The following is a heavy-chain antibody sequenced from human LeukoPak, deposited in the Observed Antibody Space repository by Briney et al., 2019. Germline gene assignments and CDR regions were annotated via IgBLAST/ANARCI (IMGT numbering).Heavy chain of an antibody. CDR2: ISLWGST. CDR3: ARHGGYRFDF. J-gene: IGHJ4*02. CDR1: GGSISSSKY. Sequence: PSETLSLTCAVSGGSISSSKYWSWVHQPPGMGLEWIGQISLWGSTSYNPSLNRRVTISIDKSSDQFSLTLNFVPAADTAFYYCARHGGYRFDFWGQGALVTVSS. V-gene: IGHV4-4*02. D-gene: IGHD3-16*01.